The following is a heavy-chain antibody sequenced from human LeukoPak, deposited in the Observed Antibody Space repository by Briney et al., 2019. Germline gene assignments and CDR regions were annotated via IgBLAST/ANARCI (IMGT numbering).Heavy chain of an antibody. CDR3: ARSDYYDSSGSLDY. Sequence: SETLSLTCTVSGGSISSGGYYWSWIRQHPGKGLEWIGCIYYSGSTYYNPSLKSRVTISVDTSKNQFSLKLSSVTAADTAVYYCARSDYYDSSGSLDYWGQGTLVTVSS. V-gene: IGHV4-31*03. CDR2: IYYSGST. CDR1: GGSISSGGYY. J-gene: IGHJ4*02. D-gene: IGHD3-22*01.